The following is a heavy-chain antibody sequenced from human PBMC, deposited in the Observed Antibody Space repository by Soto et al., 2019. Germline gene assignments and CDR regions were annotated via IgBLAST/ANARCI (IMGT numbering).Heavy chain of an antibody. J-gene: IGHJ4*02. D-gene: IGHD3-10*01. V-gene: IGHV3-15*01. CDR2: IKSKTDGGTT. CDR3: TTEEGFYGSGSYYSH. CDR1: GFTFSNAW. Sequence: GGSLRLSCAASGFTFSNAWMSWVRQAPGKGLEWVGRIKSKTDGGTTDYAAPVKGRFTISRDDSKNTLYLQMNSLKTEDTAVYYCTTEEGFYGSGSYYSHWGQGTLVTVSS.